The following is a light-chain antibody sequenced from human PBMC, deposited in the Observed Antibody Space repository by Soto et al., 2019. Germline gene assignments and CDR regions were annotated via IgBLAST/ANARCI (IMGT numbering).Light chain of an antibody. Sequence: IVLTQSPGTLALSPCERATLSCSAVQSVSSNYLAWYQQKPGQAPRLLIYAASSRATGIPDRFSGSGAGADFTLTISRLEPEDFAVYYCQQYNNWPAITFGQGTRLEIK. CDR1: QSVSSNY. CDR2: AAS. CDR3: QQYNNWPAIT. V-gene: IGKV3-20*01. J-gene: IGKJ5*01.